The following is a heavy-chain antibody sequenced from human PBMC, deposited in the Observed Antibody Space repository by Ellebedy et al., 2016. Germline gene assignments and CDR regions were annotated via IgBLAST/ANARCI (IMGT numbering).Heavy chain of an antibody. J-gene: IGHJ4*02. V-gene: IGHV3-7*01. CDR3: VPRSN. Sequence: GGSLRLSXVASGFTFSSYWMTWVRQAPGKGLEWVANIKQDGSVKYYVDSVKGRFTISRDNAKNSLYLQMNSLRAEDTALYYCVPRSNWGQGILVTVSS. CDR1: GFTFSSYW. CDR2: IKQDGSVK.